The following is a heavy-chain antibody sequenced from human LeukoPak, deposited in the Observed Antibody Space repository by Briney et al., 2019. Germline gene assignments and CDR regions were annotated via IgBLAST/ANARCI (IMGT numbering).Heavy chain of an antibody. CDR2: IYFTGTT. CDR1: GGSISSTSFY. J-gene: IGHJ4*02. Sequence: PSETLSLTCTVSGGSISSTSFYWVWIRQPPGKGLDWLGTIYFTGTTYYNPSLNSRVTISVDTSNNRFSLKVSSVTAADTAVYYCARTVRYFDWLTHLDYWGQGTLVTVSS. D-gene: IGHD3-9*01. CDR3: ARTVRYFDWLTHLDY. V-gene: IGHV4-39*01.